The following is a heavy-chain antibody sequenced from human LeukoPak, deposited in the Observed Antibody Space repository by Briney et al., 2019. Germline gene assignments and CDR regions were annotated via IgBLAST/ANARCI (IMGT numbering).Heavy chain of an antibody. Sequence: PSETLSLTCAVYGGSFSGYYWSWIRQPPGKGLEWIGEINHSGSTNYNPSLKSRVTISVDTSKNQFSLKLSSVTAADTAVYYCAYSGYGYAGTDYWGQGTLVTVSS. V-gene: IGHV4-34*01. CDR2: INHSGST. CDR3: AYSGYGYAGTDY. J-gene: IGHJ4*02. CDR1: GGSFSGYY. D-gene: IGHD5-12*01.